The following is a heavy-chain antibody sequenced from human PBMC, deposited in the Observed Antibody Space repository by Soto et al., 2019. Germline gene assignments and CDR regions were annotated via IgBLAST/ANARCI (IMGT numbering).Heavy chain of an antibody. CDR3: ARVWGSYPYYYYGMDV. Sequence: SETLSLTCTVSGGSISSGGYYWSWIRQHPGKGRGWMGYIYYRGSTYYNQSLKSRVTISVDTSKNQFSLKLSSVTAADTAVYYCARVWGSYPYYYYGMDVWGQGTTVTVSS. V-gene: IGHV4-31*03. CDR2: IYYRGST. D-gene: IGHD3-16*01. CDR1: GGSISSGGYY. J-gene: IGHJ6*02.